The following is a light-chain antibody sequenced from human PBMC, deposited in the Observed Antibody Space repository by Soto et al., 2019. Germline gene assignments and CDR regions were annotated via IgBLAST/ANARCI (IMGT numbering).Light chain of an antibody. Sequence: QSVLTQPASVSGSPGQSITISCTGTSSDVGAYDFVSWYQQHPDKAPKLMIYEVRNRPSGVSNRFSGSKSVNTATLTISGLQAEDDADYYCSSYTTSSTRLFGTGTKETVL. CDR1: SSDVGAYDF. J-gene: IGLJ1*01. CDR2: EVR. CDR3: SSYTTSSTRL. V-gene: IGLV2-14*03.